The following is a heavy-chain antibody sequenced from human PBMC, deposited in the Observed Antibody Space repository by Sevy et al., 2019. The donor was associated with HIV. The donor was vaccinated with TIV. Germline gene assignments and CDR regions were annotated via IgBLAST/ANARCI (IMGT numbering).Heavy chain of an antibody. CDR3: EIENTTDKYCTNGVCYPYYYYYGMDV. CDR2: IIPIFGTA. Sequence: ASVKVSCKASGGTFSSYAISWVRQAPGQGLEWMGGIIPIFGTANYAQKVQGRVTITEDESTSKAYMEVSSLRSEETDVYYREIENTTDKYCTNGVCYPYYYYYGMDVWGQGTTVTVSS. J-gene: IGHJ6*02. D-gene: IGHD2-8*01. CDR1: GGTFSSYA. V-gene: IGHV1-69*13.